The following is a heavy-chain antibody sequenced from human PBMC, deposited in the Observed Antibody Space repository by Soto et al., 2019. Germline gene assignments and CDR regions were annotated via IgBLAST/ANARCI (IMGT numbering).Heavy chain of an antibody. CDR2: MYYSGST. J-gene: IGHJ3*02. V-gene: IGHV4-59*01. CDR1: GGSISDFY. CDR3: ARGFFDSSGPGVAFDI. D-gene: IGHD3-22*01. Sequence: SETLSLTCSVSGGSISDFYWGWIRQPPGRGLEWVAYMYYSGSTKSNPTLKSRVNISVDMSKKEFSLKLSSVTAADTAAYHCARGFFDSSGPGVAFDIWGPGTMVTVSS.